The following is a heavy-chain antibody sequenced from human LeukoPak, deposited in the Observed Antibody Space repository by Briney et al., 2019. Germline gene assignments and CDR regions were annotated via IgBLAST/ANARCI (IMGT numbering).Heavy chain of an antibody. Sequence: GASVKVSCKVSGYTLTELSLHWVRQAPGKGLEWRGGLDPEDGEMIYSQKFQGRVTMTEDTSTDIAYMDMSSLRSEDTAVYYCATGRTKWDLLNYWGQGTLVTVSS. CDR1: GYTLTELS. J-gene: IGHJ4*02. CDR3: ATGRTKWDLLNY. V-gene: IGHV1-24*01. CDR2: LDPEDGEM. D-gene: IGHD1-26*01.